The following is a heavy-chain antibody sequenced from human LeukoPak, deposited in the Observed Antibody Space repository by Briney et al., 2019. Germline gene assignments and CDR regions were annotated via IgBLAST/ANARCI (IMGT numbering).Heavy chain of an antibody. D-gene: IGHD3-22*01. J-gene: IGHJ4*02. V-gene: IGHV1-69*04. CDR2: IIPILDIT. Sequence: GASVKVSCKASGGTFSRFAISWVRQAPGQGLEWMGRIIPILDITNYTQKFQGRLTITADKSTSTAYMELSSLRSEDTAVYYCAKVRPYYYDTRGYFDYWGQGTLVTVSS. CDR1: GGTFSRFA. CDR3: AKVRPYYYDTRGYFDY.